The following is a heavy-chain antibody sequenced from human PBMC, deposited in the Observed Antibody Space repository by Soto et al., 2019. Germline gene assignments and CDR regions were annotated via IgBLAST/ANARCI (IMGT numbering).Heavy chain of an antibody. CDR1: GGSISCGGYY. V-gene: IGHV4-31*03. CDR2: IYYSGST. D-gene: IGHD6-13*01. J-gene: IGHJ6*02. Sequence: SETLSLTCTVSGGSISCGGYYWSWIRQHPGKGLEWIGYIYYSGSTFYNPSLKSRVTISVDTSKNQFSLKLSSVTAADTAVYYCVREREQHGDYYYYGMDVWGQGTTVTVSS. CDR3: VREREQHGDYYYYGMDV.